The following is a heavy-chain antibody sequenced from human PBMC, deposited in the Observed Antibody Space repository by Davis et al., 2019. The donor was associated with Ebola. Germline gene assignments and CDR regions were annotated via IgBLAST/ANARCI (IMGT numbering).Heavy chain of an antibody. J-gene: IGHJ3*02. D-gene: IGHD3-10*01. CDR2: INHSGST. V-gene: IGHV4-34*01. CDR1: GGSFSGYY. Sequence: GSLRLSCAVSGGSFSGYYWSWIRQPPGKGLEWIGDINHSGSTNYNPSFKSRVTISVDTSKNQFSLKLSSVTAADTAVYYCARSRWFRGRDAFDIWGQGTMVTVSS. CDR3: ARSRWFRGRDAFDI.